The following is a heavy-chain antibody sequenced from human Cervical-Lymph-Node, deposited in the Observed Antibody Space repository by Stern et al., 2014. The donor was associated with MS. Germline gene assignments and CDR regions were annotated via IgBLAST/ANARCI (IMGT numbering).Heavy chain of an antibody. CDR3: ARDSRDYFDY. D-gene: IGHD3-10*01. CDR1: GDSISGYY. V-gene: IGHV4-59*01. CDR2: IYDSGTT. Sequence: VHLVESGPGLVKPSETLSLTCTVSGDSISGYYWNWIRQPPGKGLEWIGYIYDSGTTNYNPSLKSRVTISVDTSKNQFSLRLSSVTAADTAVYYCARDSRDYFDYWGQGSLVTVSS. J-gene: IGHJ4*02.